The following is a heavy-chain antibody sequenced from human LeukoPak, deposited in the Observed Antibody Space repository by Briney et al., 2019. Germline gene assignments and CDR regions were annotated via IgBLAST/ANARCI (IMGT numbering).Heavy chain of an antibody. CDR2: INPNSGGT. CDR1: GYTFTGYY. CDR3: ARSYDSSGYYYGAYNWFDP. V-gene: IGHV1-2*02. Sequence: ASVKVSCKASGYTFTGYYMHWVRRAPGQGLEWMGWINPNSGGTNYAQKFQGRVTMTRDTSISTAYMELSRLRPDDTAVYYCARSYDSSGYYYGAYNWFDPWGQGTLVTVSS. D-gene: IGHD3-22*01. J-gene: IGHJ5*02.